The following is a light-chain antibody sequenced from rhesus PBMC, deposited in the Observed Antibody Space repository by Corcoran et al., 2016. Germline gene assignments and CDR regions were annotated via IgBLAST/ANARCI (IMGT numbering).Light chain of an antibody. Sequence: DIVMTQSPDSLAVSLGERVTINCKSSQSLLYSSNNKNYLTWYQQKPGQAPKLLIYWASTRESGVPNRCSGSGSGTDFTLKISGLQAEDVAVYYCQQYYSTPLTFGGGTKVEIK. CDR2: WAS. J-gene: IGKJ4*01. CDR3: QQYYSTPLT. CDR1: QSLLYSSNNKNY. V-gene: IGKV4-1*01.